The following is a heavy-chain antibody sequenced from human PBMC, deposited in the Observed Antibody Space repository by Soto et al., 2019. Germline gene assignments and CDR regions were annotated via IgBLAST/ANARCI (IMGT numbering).Heavy chain of an antibody. V-gene: IGHV1-69*13. D-gene: IGHD6-13*01. Sequence: GSSVKVSIQDSGGTFSSYTIAWVRQAPGQGLEWMGEIIPLFGTTNYVEKFQGRLTITADASTSTAYMELSSLRSEDTAMYYCARDSIAAAGTDYWGQGTLVPVSS. J-gene: IGHJ4*02. CDR1: GGTFSSYT. CDR2: IIPLFGTT. CDR3: ARDSIAAAGTDY.